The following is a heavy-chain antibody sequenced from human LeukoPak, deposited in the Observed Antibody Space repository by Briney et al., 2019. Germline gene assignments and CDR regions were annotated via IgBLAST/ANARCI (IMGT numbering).Heavy chain of an antibody. D-gene: IGHD3-10*01. CDR1: GFTFSSYE. V-gene: IGHV3-48*03. CDR3: AREEWFGALFHYYMDV. Sequence: PGGSLRLSCAASGFTFSSYEMNWVRQTPGKGLEWVSYISSSGSTIYYADSVKGRFTISRDNAKNSLYLQMNSLRAEDTAVYYCAREEWFGALFHYYMDVWGKGTTVTVSS. CDR2: ISSSGSTI. J-gene: IGHJ6*03.